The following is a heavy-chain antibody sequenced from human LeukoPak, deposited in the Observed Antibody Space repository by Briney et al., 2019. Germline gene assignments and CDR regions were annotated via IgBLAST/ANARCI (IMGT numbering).Heavy chain of an antibody. CDR3: VRKNRDFNAAFDI. Sequence: GGSLRLSCAASGFTFSSYAMSWVRQAPGKGLEWVSISYSDSNTNYADSVKGRFTISKDTSQNTLSLQMNSLRAEDTAVYYCVRKNRDFNAAFDIWGQGTVVTVSS. CDR2: SYSDSNT. CDR1: GFTFSSYA. V-gene: IGHV3-23*01. D-gene: IGHD1-14*01. J-gene: IGHJ3*02.